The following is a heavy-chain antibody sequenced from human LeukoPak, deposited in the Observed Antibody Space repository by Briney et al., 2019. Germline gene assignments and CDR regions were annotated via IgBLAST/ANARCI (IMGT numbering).Heavy chain of an antibody. V-gene: IGHV3-21*01. CDR2: ISSSSSYI. CDR3: AKVIAGYWYFDL. CDR1: GFTFSSYS. J-gene: IGHJ2*01. Sequence: GGSLRLSCAASGFTFSSYSMNWVRQAPGKGLEWVSSISSSSSYIYCADSVKGRFTISRDNAKNSLYLQMNSLRAEDTAVYYCAKVIAGYWYFDLWGRGTLVTVSS. D-gene: IGHD6-13*01.